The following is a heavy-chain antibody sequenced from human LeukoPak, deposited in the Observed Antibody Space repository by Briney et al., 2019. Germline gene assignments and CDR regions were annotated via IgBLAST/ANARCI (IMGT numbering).Heavy chain of an antibody. CDR2: IRSGAYGGTT. CDR3: ARDSPWFDY. CDR1: GFTFGDSA. Sequence: GGSLRLSCTASGFTFGDSAMSWVRQAPGKGLEWVGFIRSGAYGGTTEYAASVKGRFTISRDNSKSIAYLQMNSLKTEDTAVYYCARDSPWFDYWGQGTLVTVSS. J-gene: IGHJ4*02. V-gene: IGHV3-49*04.